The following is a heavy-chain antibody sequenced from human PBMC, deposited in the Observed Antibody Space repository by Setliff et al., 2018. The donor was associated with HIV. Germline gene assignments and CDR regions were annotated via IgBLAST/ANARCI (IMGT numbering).Heavy chain of an antibody. CDR1: GFSVSTIGVA. Sequence: PTLVNPTPTLTLTCTFSGFSVSTIGVAVGWFRQPPGKAPEWLAFIYWDDDDRYNPSLRSRLTISKGASENQVVLTMTNMGPLDTGTYFCAHRGYSGNDQGTWFDPWGQGTLVTVSS. CDR2: IYWDDDD. J-gene: IGHJ5*02. D-gene: IGHD1-1*01. CDR3: AHRGYSGNDQGTWFDP. V-gene: IGHV2-5*02.